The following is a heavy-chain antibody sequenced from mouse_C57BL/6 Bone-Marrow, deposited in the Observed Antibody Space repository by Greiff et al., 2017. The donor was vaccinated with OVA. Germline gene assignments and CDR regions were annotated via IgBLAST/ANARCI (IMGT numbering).Heavy chain of an antibody. CDR1: GYTFTSYG. D-gene: IGHD2-1*01. J-gene: IGHJ4*01. V-gene: IGHV1-81*01. Sequence: VHLVESGAELARPGASVKLSCKASGYTFTSYGISWVKQRTGQGLEWIEEIYPRSGNTYYNEKFKGKATLTADKSSSTAYMELRSLTSEDSAVYFCARNGNYVPLYAMDYWGQGTSVTVSS. CDR2: IYPRSGNT. CDR3: ARNGNYVPLYAMDY.